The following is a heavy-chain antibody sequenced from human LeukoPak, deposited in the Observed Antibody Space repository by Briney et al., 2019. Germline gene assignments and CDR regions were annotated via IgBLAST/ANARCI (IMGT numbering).Heavy chain of an antibody. CDR3: ARDGARVRRRDFDY. V-gene: IGHV4-39*02. Sequence: SETLSLTCTVSGGSISSSSYYWGWIRQPPGKGLEWIGSIYYSGSTYYSPSLKSRVTISVDTSKNQFSLKLSSVTAADTAVYYCARDGARVRRRDFDYWGQGTLVTVSS. J-gene: IGHJ4*02. D-gene: IGHD4-17*01. CDR1: GGSISSSSYY. CDR2: IYYSGST.